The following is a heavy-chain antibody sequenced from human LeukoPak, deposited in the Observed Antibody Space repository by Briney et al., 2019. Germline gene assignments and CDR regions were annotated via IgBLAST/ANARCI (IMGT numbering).Heavy chain of an antibody. CDR1: GFTFSNYW. J-gene: IGHJ4*02. D-gene: IGHD3-9*01. Sequence: GGSLRPSCAASGFTFSNYWMNWVRQAPGKGLVWVSRIKSDGGTSYADSVKGRFTISRDNAKNTLYLQMNSLRAEDTAVYYCVRDLNYWGQGILVTVSS. V-gene: IGHV3-74*01. CDR3: VRDLNY. CDR2: IKSDGGT.